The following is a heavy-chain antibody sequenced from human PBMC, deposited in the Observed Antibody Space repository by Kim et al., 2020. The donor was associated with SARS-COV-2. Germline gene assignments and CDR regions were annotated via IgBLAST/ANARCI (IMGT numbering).Heavy chain of an antibody. V-gene: IGHV3-7*01. J-gene: IGHJ5*02. CDR3: ARGQHWFDP. Sequence: GVSRRLSCAAPGFTFSRYWMSWVRQAPGKGLEWVANIKQYGSEKYYVDSVKGRFTISRDNAKNSLYLQMDSLRAEDTAVYYCARGQHWFDPWGQGTLVTV. CDR1: GFTFSRYW. CDR2: IKQYGSEK.